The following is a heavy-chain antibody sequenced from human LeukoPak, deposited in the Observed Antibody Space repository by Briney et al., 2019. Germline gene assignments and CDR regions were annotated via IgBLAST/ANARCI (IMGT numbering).Heavy chain of an antibody. Sequence: SQTLSLTCAISGDSASSNSAAWNWIRQSPSRGLEWLGRTYYRSKWYYDYAVSVKSRITINSDTSKNQFSLQLKSVTSEDTAVYYCARVRGGDNGYEKSFDPWGQGTLVTVSS. CDR3: ARVRGGDNGYEKSFDP. V-gene: IGHV6-1*01. D-gene: IGHD5-12*01. CDR2: TYYRSKWYY. J-gene: IGHJ5*02. CDR1: GDSASSNSAA.